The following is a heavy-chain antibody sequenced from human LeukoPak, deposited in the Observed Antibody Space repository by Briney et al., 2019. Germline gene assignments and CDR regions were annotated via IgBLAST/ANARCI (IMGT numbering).Heavy chain of an antibody. D-gene: IGHD3-22*01. Sequence: PGGSLRLSCAASGFTFSDYYMSWIRQAPGKGLEWVGFIRSKAYGWTTKNAASVKGRFTISRDDSRSIAYLQMNSLKTEDTAVYYCTRRYNYDSSGYYYVRDAFDIWGQGTMVTVSS. CDR3: TRRYNYDSSGYYYVRDAFDI. CDR1: GFTFSDYY. V-gene: IGHV3-49*03. J-gene: IGHJ3*02. CDR2: IRSKAYGWTT.